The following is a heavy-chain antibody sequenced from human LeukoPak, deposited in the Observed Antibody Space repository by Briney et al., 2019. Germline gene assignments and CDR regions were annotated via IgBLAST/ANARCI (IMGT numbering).Heavy chain of an antibody. Sequence: PSETXXLTCTVSGGSISSXYWSWVXQXXGXGXGGIGRIYDSGSTNYNPSLKSRVTISADMSKTQFSLKLSSVTAADTAVYFCARGMTMRAYEFWVWGQGTLVTVSS. CDR2: IYDSGST. V-gene: IGHV4-4*07. CDR1: GGSISSXY. CDR3: ARGMTMRAYEFWV. J-gene: IGHJ4*02. D-gene: IGHD3-22*01.